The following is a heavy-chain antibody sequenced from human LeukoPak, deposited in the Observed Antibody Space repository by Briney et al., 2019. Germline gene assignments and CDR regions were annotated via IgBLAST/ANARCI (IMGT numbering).Heavy chain of an antibody. D-gene: IGHD1-26*01. V-gene: IGHV4-30-4*01. Sequence: SETLSLTCTVSGGSISSGDYYWSWIRQPPGKGLGWIVYIYYSGSTYYNPSLQSRVTISVDTSKNQFSLKLSSVTAAETAVYYCARSGSYPVCFDHWGQGTLVTVSS. CDR1: GGSISSGDYY. J-gene: IGHJ5*02. CDR2: IYYSGST. CDR3: ARSGSYPVCFDH.